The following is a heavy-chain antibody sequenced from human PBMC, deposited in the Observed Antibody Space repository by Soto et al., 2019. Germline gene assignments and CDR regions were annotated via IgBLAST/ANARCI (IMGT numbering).Heavy chain of an antibody. CDR1: GYTFTSYD. J-gene: IGHJ4*02. Sequence: ASVKVSCKASGYTFTSYDINWVRQATGQGLEWMGWMNPNSGNTGYAQKFQGRVTMTRNTSISTAYMELSSLRSEDTAVYYCARGRRPGVPAAIRTYYFDYWGQGTLVTVYS. V-gene: IGHV1-8*01. CDR3: ARGRRPGVPAAIRTYYFDY. D-gene: IGHD2-2*01. CDR2: MNPNSGNT.